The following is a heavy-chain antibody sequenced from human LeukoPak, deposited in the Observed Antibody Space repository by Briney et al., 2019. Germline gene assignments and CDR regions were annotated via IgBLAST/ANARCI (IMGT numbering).Heavy chain of an antibody. CDR1: GFTFSSYG. CDR3: ARDRGIQLRFDY. Sequence: PGGSLRLSCAASGFTFSSYGMHWVRQAPGKGLEWVAVISYDGSNKYYADSVKGRFTISRDSSKNTLYLQMNSLRADDTAVYYCARDRGIQLRFDYWGQGTLVAVSS. CDR2: ISYDGSNK. J-gene: IGHJ4*02. V-gene: IGHV3-30*03. D-gene: IGHD5-18*01.